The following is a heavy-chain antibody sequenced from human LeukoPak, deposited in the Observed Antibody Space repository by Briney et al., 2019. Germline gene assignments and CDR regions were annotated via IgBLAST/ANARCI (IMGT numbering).Heavy chain of an antibody. Sequence: SETLSLTCTVSGGSISSYYWSWIRQPPGKGLEWIGYIYYSGSTNYNPSLQSRVTISVDTSKNQFSLKLSSVTAADTAVYYCARDSDSVHSPFNYWGQGTLVSVSS. J-gene: IGHJ4*02. V-gene: IGHV4-59*01. D-gene: IGHD5/OR15-5a*01. CDR2: IYYSGST. CDR3: ARDSDSVHSPFNY. CDR1: GGSISSYY.